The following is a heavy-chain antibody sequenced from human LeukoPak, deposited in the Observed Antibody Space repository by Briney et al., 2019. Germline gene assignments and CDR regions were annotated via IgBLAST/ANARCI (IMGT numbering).Heavy chain of an antibody. CDR3: AISSGYYYEIMLDY. V-gene: IGHV1-2*02. CDR1: GYTFTGYS. D-gene: IGHD3-22*01. CDR2: INPNSGGT. J-gene: IGHJ4*02. Sequence: ASVKVSCKASGYTFTGYSMHWVRQAPGQGLEWMGWINPNSGGTNYAQKFQGRVTMTRDTSISTAYMELSRLRSDDTAVYYCAISSGYYYEIMLDYWGQGTLVTVSS.